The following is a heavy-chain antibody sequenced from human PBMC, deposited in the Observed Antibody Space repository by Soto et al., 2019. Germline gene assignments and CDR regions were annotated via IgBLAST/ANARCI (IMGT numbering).Heavy chain of an antibody. Sequence: QVQLQESGPGLVKPSETLSLTCTVSGGSISSYYWSWIRQPPGKGLEWIGYIYYSGSTNYNPSLKSRVTISVDTSKNQFARKLSSVTAADTAVYYCARCPVQLERRYWFDPWGQGTLVTVSS. J-gene: IGHJ5*02. CDR2: IYYSGST. V-gene: IGHV4-59*01. D-gene: IGHD1-1*01. CDR3: ARCPVQLERRYWFDP. CDR1: GGSISSYY.